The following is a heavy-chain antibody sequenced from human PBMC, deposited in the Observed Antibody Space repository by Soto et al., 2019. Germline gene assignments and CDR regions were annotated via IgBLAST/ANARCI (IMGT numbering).Heavy chain of an antibody. CDR1: GGSISSSNW. V-gene: IGHV4-4*02. D-gene: IGHD6-13*01. CDR3: ARDGYRRPYDY. CDR2: IYHTGST. J-gene: IGHJ4*02. Sequence: QVQLQESGPGLVKPSGTLSLTCAVSGGSISSSNWWSWVRQPPGKGLEWIGEIYHTGSTNYNPSLQSRVTISVDKSKHQFSLKLTSLTAADTAVYYCARDGYRRPYDYWGQGTLVTVSS.